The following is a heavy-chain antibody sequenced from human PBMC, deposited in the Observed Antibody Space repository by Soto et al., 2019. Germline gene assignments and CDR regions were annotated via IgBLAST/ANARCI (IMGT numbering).Heavy chain of an antibody. CDR3: AHRPSGWYLFDY. J-gene: IGHJ4*02. D-gene: IGHD6-19*01. CDR2: IFYGGRT. Sequence: PSETLSLTCDVSGDFLTTYYWNWIRQSPGKGLEWIGYIFYGGRTNYNPSLRGRATITKDTSKNQVVLTMTNMDPVDTATYYCAHRPSGWYLFDYWGQGTLVTVSS. CDR1: GDFLTTYY. V-gene: IGHV4-59*01.